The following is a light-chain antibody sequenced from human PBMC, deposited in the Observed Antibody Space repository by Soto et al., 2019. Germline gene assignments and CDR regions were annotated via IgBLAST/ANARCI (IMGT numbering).Light chain of an antibody. CDR2: DVI. J-gene: IGLJ1*01. V-gene: IGLV2-11*01. Sequence: QSALTQPRSVSGSPGQSVTISCTGTSGDVGTYTYVSWYQQHPGKAPKLIIYDVIKRPSGVPDRFSGSKSGNTASLTISGLQAEDEADYYCCSYAGSYTHVFGTGTKLTVL. CDR3: CSYAGSYTHV. CDR1: SGDVGTYTY.